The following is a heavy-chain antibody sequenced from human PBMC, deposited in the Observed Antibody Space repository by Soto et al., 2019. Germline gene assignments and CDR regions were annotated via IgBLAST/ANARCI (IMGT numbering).Heavy chain of an antibody. CDR2: TYHSGTP. V-gene: IGHV4-4*02. CDR1: GDSINNSHW. J-gene: IGHJ5*02. Sequence: QVQLQESGPGLVQPSGTLSLTCAVSGDSINNSHWWSWVRQTPGKGLEWIGETYHSGTPNYNPSLKTRVTISIDKSKNQFSLKMNPVTAADTAVYYCAREVNSSPARGPNWFDPWGQGTLVTVSS. D-gene: IGHD6-13*01. CDR3: AREVNSSPARGPNWFDP.